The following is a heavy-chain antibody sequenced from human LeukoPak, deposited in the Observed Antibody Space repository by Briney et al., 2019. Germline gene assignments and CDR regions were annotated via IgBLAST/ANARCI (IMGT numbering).Heavy chain of an antibody. Sequence: GGSLRLSCAASGFTFSSYAMHWVRQAPGKGLEWVAVISYDGSYKYYADSVKGRFTISRDNSKNTLYLQMNSLRAEDTAVYYCARAPPGSGWYPYFDYWGQGTLVTVSS. CDR1: GFTFSSYA. CDR3: ARAPPGSGWYPYFDY. V-gene: IGHV3-30-3*01. J-gene: IGHJ4*02. CDR2: ISYDGSYK. D-gene: IGHD6-19*01.